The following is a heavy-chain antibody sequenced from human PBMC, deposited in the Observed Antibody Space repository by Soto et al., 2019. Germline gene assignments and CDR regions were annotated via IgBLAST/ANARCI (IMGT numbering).Heavy chain of an antibody. CDR1: GFTFSSYA. J-gene: IGHJ4*02. Sequence: GGSLRLSCAASGFTFSSYAMSWVRQAPGKGLEWVSAISGSGGSTYYADSVKGRFTISRDNSKNTLYLQMNSLRAEDTAVYYCASFPYDSSGYYYEEVVDYWGQGTLVTVSS. V-gene: IGHV3-23*01. CDR2: ISGSGGST. CDR3: ASFPYDSSGYYYEEVVDY. D-gene: IGHD3-22*01.